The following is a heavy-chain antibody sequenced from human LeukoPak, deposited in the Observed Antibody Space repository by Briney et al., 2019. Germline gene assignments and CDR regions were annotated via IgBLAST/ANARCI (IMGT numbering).Heavy chain of an antibody. CDR2: ISAYNGNT. J-gene: IGHJ5*02. CDR3: ARVVLSNWFDP. Sequence: APVKVSCKASGYTFTSYGISWVRQAPGQGLEWMGWISAYNGNTNYAQKLQGRVTMTTDTSASTAYMELRSLRSDDTAVYYCARVVLSNWFDPWGQGTLVTVSS. V-gene: IGHV1-18*01. CDR1: GYTFTSYG.